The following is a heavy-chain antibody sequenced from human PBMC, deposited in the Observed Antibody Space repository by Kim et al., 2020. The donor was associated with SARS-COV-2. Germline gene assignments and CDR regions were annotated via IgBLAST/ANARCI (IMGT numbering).Heavy chain of an antibody. J-gene: IGHJ3*02. V-gene: IGHV2-5*01. CDR2: IYWNEEK. CDR1: GFSLSSSGVS. D-gene: IGHD3-3*01. Sequence: SGPTLVNPTQTLTLTCTFSGFSLSSSGVSVAWIRQPPGKALEWLALIYWNEEKLYNPSLKTRLTITKDTSKNQVVFTLTNVDPVDTATYYCAHRLTIFGEPDAFDMWGQGTVVTVSS. CDR3: AHRLTIFGEPDAFDM.